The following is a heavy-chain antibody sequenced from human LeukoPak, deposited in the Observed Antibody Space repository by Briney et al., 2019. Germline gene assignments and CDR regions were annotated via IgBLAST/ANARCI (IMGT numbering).Heavy chain of an antibody. CDR3: ARYSSSSLGN. CDR1: GYTFTGYY. Sequence: ASVKVSCKASGYTFTGYYMHWVRQATGQGLEWMGRMNPNSGNTGYAQNFQGRLTITRNTSISTAYMELSSLRSEDTAVYYCARYSSSSLGNWGQGTLVTVSS. D-gene: IGHD6-6*01. V-gene: IGHV1-8*03. J-gene: IGHJ4*02. CDR2: MNPNSGNT.